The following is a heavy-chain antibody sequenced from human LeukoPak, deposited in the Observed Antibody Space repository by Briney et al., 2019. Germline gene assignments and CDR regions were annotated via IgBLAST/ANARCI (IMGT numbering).Heavy chain of an antibody. CDR2: IYYSGST. CDR3: ARARASVVPAAIVY. D-gene: IGHD2-2*01. Sequence: SQTLSLTCTVSGGSFSSGDYYWSWIRQPPGQGLEWIGYIYYSGSTYYHPSLKSRVTISVDTSKTQFSLKLSSVTAADTAVYYCARARASVVPAAIVYWGQGTLVTVSS. CDR1: GGSFSSGDYY. V-gene: IGHV4-30-4*01. J-gene: IGHJ4*02.